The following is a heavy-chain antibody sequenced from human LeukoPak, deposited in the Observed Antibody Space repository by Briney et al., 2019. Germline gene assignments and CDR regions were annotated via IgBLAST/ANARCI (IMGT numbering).Heavy chain of an antibody. D-gene: IGHD3-9*01. V-gene: IGHV1-18*01. J-gene: IGHJ4*02. CDR1: GYTFTSNN. CDR3: ARETYSNILTGTDY. CDR2: ISTYDDNI. Sequence: ASVKVSCKASGYTFTSNNINWVRQAPGQGLEWLGWISTYDDNIKYAQSLQGRLTLTIDTSTSTAYMELRSLTSDDTAVYYCARETYSNILTGTDYWGPGTLVTVSS.